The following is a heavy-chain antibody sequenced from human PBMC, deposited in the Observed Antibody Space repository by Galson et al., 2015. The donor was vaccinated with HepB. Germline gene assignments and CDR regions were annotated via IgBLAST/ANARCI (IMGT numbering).Heavy chain of an antibody. D-gene: IGHD6-13*01. J-gene: IGHJ6*03. CDR1: GFTFSSYA. CDR2: ISGSGGST. CDR3: AKFSSSWYRFYYYYYMDV. V-gene: IGHV3-23*01. Sequence: SLRLSCAASGFTFSSYAMSWVRQAPGKGLEWVSAISGSGGSTYYADSVKGRFTISRDNSKNTLYLQMNSLRAEDTAVYYCAKFSSSWYRFYYYYYMDVWGKGTTVTVSS.